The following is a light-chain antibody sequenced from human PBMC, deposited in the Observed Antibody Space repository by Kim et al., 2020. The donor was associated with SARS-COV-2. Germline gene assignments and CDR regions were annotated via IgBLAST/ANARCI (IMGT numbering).Light chain of an antibody. CDR1: QSVSSSY. Sequence: EIVLTQSPGTLSLSPGERATLSCRASQSVSSSYLVWYQQKPGQAPRLLIDGASSRATGIPDRFSGSGSGTDFTLTISRLEPEDFAVYYCHQYGSSPLTFGGGTKVEIK. J-gene: IGKJ4*01. CDR3: HQYGSSPLT. CDR2: GAS. V-gene: IGKV3-20*01.